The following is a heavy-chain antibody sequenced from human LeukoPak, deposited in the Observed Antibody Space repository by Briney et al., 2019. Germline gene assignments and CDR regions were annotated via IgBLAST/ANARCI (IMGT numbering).Heavy chain of an antibody. CDR2: IYYSGST. CDR3: ARTVIVVPAAILYFQH. Sequence: PSETLSLTSTVSGGSISSSSYYWGWIRQPPGKGLEWIGSIYYSGSTYYNPSLKSRVTISVDTSKNQFSLKLSSVTAADTAVYYCARTVIVVPAAILYFQHWGQGTLVTVPS. J-gene: IGHJ1*01. D-gene: IGHD2-2*02. CDR1: GGSISSSSYY. V-gene: IGHV4-39*01.